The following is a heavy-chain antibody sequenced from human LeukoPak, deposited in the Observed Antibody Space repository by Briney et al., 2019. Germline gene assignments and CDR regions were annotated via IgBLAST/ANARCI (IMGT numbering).Heavy chain of an antibody. Sequence: ASVKVSCKASGYTFTGYYMHWVRQAPGQGLEWMGWINPNSGGTNYAQKFQGRVTMTRDTYISTAYMELSRLRSDDTAVYYCARVSQLLYSLRYFDYWGQGTLVTVSS. D-gene: IGHD2-2*02. CDR1: GYTFTGYY. J-gene: IGHJ4*02. CDR2: INPNSGGT. V-gene: IGHV1-2*02. CDR3: ARVSQLLYSLRYFDY.